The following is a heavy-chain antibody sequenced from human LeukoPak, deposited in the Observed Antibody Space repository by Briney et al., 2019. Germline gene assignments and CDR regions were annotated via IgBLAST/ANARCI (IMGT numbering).Heavy chain of an antibody. V-gene: IGHV1-8*03. CDR1: GYTFTSYD. Sequence: GASVKVSCKASGYTFTSYDINWVRQATGQGLEWMGWMNPNSGNTGYAQKFQGRVTITRNTSISTAYMELSSLRSEDTAVYYCARVSVDCSSTSCYEGLMGYYYYMDVWGKGTTVTVSS. CDR2: MNPNSGNT. CDR3: ARVSVDCSSTSCYEGLMGYYYYMDV. J-gene: IGHJ6*03. D-gene: IGHD2-2*01.